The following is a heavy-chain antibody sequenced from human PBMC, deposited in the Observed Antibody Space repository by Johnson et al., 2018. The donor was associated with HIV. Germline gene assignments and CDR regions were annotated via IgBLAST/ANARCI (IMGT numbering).Heavy chain of an antibody. CDR2: ISYDGSDK. Sequence: QVQLVESGGGLVQPGGSLRLSCAASEFTFSSYAFHWVRQAPGKGLEWVAVISYDGSDKYYADSVKGRFTISRDSSKNTLYLQMNSLRAEDTAVYYCAREARRYHYDSSGYYYWLGRGAFDIWGQGTMVTVSS. J-gene: IGHJ3*02. CDR1: EFTFSSYA. D-gene: IGHD3-22*01. CDR3: AREARRYHYDSSGYYYWLGRGAFDI. V-gene: IGHV3-30*04.